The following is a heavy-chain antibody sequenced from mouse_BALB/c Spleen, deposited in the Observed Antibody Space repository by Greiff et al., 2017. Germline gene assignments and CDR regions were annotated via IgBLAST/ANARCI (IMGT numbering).Heavy chain of an antibody. D-gene: IGHD2-4*01. Sequence: EVQVVESGGGLVQPKGSLKLSCAASGFTFNTYAMNWVRQAPGKGLEWVARIRSKSNNYATYYADSVKDRFTISRDDSQSMLYLQMNNLKTEDTAMYYCVRWDDYTGRFAYWGQGTLVTVSA. CDR3: VRWDDYTGRFAY. CDR2: IRSKSNNYAT. J-gene: IGHJ3*01. V-gene: IGHV10-1*02. CDR1: GFTFNTYA.